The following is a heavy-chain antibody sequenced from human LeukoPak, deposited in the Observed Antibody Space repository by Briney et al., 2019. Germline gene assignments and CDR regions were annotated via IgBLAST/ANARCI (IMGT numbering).Heavy chain of an antibody. D-gene: IGHD3-10*01. CDR2: IYYRGST. CDR1: GGSISSSSYD. CDR3: ARGGTYYYGSGRKQMDV. V-gene: IGHV4-39*01. Sequence: SETLSLTCTVSGGSISSSSYDWGWLRQPPGRGLEGIGYIYYRGSTYYNPSLKSRVTISVDTSKNQFSLKLSSVTAADTAVYYCARGGTYYYGSGRKQMDVWGKGTTVTVSS. J-gene: IGHJ6*04.